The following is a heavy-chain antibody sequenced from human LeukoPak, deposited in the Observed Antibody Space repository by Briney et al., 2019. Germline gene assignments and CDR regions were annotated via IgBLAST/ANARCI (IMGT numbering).Heavy chain of an antibody. V-gene: IGHV4-39*07. CDR2: IYYSGST. J-gene: IGHJ5*02. Sequence: WETLSLTCTVSGGSISSSSYYWGWIRQPPGKGLEGVGSIYYSGSTYYNPSLKSRVTISVDTSKNQFSLKLSSVTAADTAVYYCARDNAVPADGVDWFDPWGPGTLVTVSS. CDR3: ARDNAVPADGVDWFDP. D-gene: IGHD2-2*01. CDR1: GGSISSSSYY.